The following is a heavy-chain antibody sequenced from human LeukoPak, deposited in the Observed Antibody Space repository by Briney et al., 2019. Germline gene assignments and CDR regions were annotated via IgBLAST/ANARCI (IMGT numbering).Heavy chain of an antibody. V-gene: IGHV3-23*01. CDR2: ISGSGGST. CDR3: AKGDDIVVVVAALDY. CDR1: GFTFSSYA. J-gene: IGHJ4*02. Sequence: GGSLRLSCAASGFTFSSYAMSWVRQAPGKGLEWVSAISGSGGSTYYADSVKGRFTISRDNSKNTLYLQMNSLRAGDTAVYYCAKGDDIVVVVAALDYWGQGTLVTVSS. D-gene: IGHD2-15*01.